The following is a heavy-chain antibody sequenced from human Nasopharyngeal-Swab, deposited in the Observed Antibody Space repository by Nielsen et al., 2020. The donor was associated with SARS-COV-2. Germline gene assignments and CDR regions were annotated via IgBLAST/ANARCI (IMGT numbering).Heavy chain of an antibody. CDR1: GYPLINQA. CDR3: ARVPAVAASRIDY. CDR2: ITAGNGNT. D-gene: IGHD6-19*01. Sequence: ASVKVSCKASGYPLINQAMHWVRQAPGQRLEWMGWITAGNGNTQYSQKFHDRLTLTSDTSANTVYMELNRLRSEDTAVYYCARVPAVAASRIDYWGQGTLVTVSS. V-gene: IGHV1-3*01. J-gene: IGHJ4*02.